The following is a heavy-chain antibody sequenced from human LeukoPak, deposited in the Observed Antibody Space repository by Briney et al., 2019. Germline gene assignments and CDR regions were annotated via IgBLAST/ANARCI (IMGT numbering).Heavy chain of an antibody. V-gene: IGHV3-30-3*01. CDR1: GFTFNTYA. D-gene: IGHD1-26*01. Sequence: SGGSLRLSCAASGFTFNTYAMHWVRPAPDKGLEWVAVISYDASNKYFADSVKGRFTISRDNSKNTLYLQMNSLRVEDTALYYCARDISGSYPYYFDYWGQGTLVTVSS. CDR2: ISYDASNK. J-gene: IGHJ4*02. CDR3: ARDISGSYPYYFDY.